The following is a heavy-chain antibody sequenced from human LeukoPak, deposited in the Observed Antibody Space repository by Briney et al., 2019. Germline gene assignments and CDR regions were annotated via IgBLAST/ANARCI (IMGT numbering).Heavy chain of an antibody. CDR2: SGSGGDT. V-gene: IGHV3-53*01. Sequence: PGGSLRLSCAASGFAVSNNYMSWVRQAPGKGLEWVSISGSGGDTYYADSVKGRFTISRDNSKNTLYLQMNSLRAEDTAVYYCAKARGATYGTYYFDYWGQGTLVTVSS. J-gene: IGHJ4*02. CDR1: GFAVSNNY. D-gene: IGHD4/OR15-4a*01. CDR3: AKARGATYGTYYFDY.